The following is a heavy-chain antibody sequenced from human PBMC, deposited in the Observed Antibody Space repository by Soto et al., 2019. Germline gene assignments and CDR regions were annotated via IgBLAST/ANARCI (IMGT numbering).Heavy chain of an antibody. J-gene: IGHJ6*02. CDR1: GGSISSGDYY. CDR2: IYYSGST. D-gene: IGHD3-10*01. Sequence: SETLSLTCTVSGGSISSGDYYWSWIRQPPGKGLEWIGYIYYSGSTYYNPSLKSRVTISVDTSKNQFSLKLSSVTVADTAVYYCSRRSVRGELYGMDVWGQGTTVTVSS. CDR3: SRRSVRGELYGMDV. V-gene: IGHV4-30-4*01.